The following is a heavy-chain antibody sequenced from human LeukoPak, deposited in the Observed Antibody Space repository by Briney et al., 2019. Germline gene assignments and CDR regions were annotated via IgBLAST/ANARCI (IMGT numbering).Heavy chain of an antibody. D-gene: IGHD5-12*01. V-gene: IGHV1-24*01. CDR1: GYTLTELS. CDR2: FDPEDGET. J-gene: IGHJ4*02. Sequence: ASVKVSFKVSGYTLTELSMHWVRQAPGKGLEWMGGFDPEDGETIYAQKFQGRVTMTEDTSTDTAYMELSSLRSEDTAVYYCATGGKGYYWVDYWGQGTLVTVSS. CDR3: ATGGKGYYWVDY.